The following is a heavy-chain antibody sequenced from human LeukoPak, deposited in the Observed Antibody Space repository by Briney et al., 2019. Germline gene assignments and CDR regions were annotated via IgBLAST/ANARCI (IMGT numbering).Heavy chain of an antibody. D-gene: IGHD6-19*01. CDR2: IYGSGYT. V-gene: IGHV4-59*01. J-gene: IGHJ4*02. CDR3: ARETSLAGFASGLGFNY. Sequence: SETLSLTCTVSGGSISGWYWSWIRQPPGKGLEWIGYIYGSGYTSYNPSLKSRVTMSIDTSKNHFSLKLTSVTAADTATYYCARETSLAGFASGLGFNYWGQGILVTVSS. CDR1: GGSISGWY.